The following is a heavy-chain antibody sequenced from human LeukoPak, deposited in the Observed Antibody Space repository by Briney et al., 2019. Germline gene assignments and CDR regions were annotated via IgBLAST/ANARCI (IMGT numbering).Heavy chain of an antibody. CDR3: ARTYEYVFNTNYGKWFDL. J-gene: IGHJ5*02. Sequence: SGGSVRLSCADSGLIFSDYYMSWIRQAPGKGLEWISCISSSGNIISYADSVKGRFTISRDNAKSSMYPQMNSLRAEDTAIYYCARTYEYVFNTNYGKWFDLWGQGTLVTVSS. CDR1: GLIFSDYY. V-gene: IGHV3-11*01. CDR2: ISSSGNII. D-gene: IGHD3-16*01.